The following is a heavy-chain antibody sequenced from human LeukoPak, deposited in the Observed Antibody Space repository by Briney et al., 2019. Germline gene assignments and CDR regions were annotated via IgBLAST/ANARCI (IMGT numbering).Heavy chain of an antibody. V-gene: IGHV3-7*01. CDR1: GFTFSNYW. J-gene: IGHJ4*02. CDR2: IKGDGSEK. CDR3: ARDWASIGGTGRALDY. D-gene: IGHD3/OR15-3a*01. Sequence: PGGSLRLSCATSGFTFSNYWMSWVRQAPGKGLEWVANIKGDGSEKNYVDSVKGRFTISRDNSRNSLYVQMNSLRVGDTAVYYCARDWASIGGTGRALDYWGQGILVTVSS.